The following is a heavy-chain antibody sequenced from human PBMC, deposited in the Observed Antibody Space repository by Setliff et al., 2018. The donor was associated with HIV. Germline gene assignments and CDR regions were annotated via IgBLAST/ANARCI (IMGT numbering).Heavy chain of an antibody. J-gene: IGHJ1*01. Sequence: KVSCKASGGNFRFYAFSWVRQAPGQGLEWMGGIIPMFVTANYAQKFQDRVTITADESTSTAYMELSSLRSDDTAMYYCATDPGYSSTWYSETFQHWGQGTEVTVSS. CDR1: GGNFRFYA. D-gene: IGHD6-13*01. V-gene: IGHV1-69*01. CDR2: IIPMFVTA. CDR3: ATDPGYSSTWYSETFQH.